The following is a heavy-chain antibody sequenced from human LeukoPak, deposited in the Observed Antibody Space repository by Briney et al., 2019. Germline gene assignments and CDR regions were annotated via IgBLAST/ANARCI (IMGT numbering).Heavy chain of an antibody. Sequence: GGSLRLSCAASGFTFSSYGMHWVRQAPGKGLEWVAFIRYDGSNKYYADSVKGRFTISRDNSKNTLYLQMNSLRAEDTAVYYCARDAGDYGGNSPFDYWGQGTLVTVSS. CDR2: IRYDGSNK. J-gene: IGHJ4*02. CDR1: GFTFSSYG. D-gene: IGHD4-23*01. V-gene: IGHV3-30*02. CDR3: ARDAGDYGGNSPFDY.